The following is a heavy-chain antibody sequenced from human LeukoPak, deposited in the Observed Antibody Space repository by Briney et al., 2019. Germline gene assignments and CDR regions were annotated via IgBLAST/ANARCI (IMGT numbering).Heavy chain of an antibody. CDR3: ARTNYYVPSGWASGLSPFDM. D-gene: IGHD3-22*01. J-gene: IGHJ3*02. CDR2: IWPGDSDT. V-gene: IGHV5-51*01. Sequence: GESLKISCKGSGYTFPNYWIAWVRQMPGKGLEWMGVIWPGDSDTRYSPSFQGQVTISADKSISTVYLQWSSLKASDTAMYYCARTNYYVPSGWASGLSPFDMWGRGTMVSVSS. CDR1: GYTFPNYW.